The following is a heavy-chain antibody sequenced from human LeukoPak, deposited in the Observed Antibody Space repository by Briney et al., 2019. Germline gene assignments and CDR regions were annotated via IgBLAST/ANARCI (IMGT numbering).Heavy chain of an antibody. CDR1: GFTFSSYS. Sequence: GGSLRLSCAASGFTFSSYSMNWVRQAPGKGLEWVSSISSSSSYIYYVDSVKGRFTISRDNAKNSLYLQMNSLRAEDTAVYYCARRRRSPVAGTSDYWGQGTLVTVSS. D-gene: IGHD6-19*01. V-gene: IGHV3-21*01. CDR2: ISSSSSYI. CDR3: ARRRRSPVAGTSDY. J-gene: IGHJ4*02.